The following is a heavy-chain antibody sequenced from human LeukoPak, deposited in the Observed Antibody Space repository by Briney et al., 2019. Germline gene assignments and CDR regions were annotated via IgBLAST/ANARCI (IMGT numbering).Heavy chain of an antibody. Sequence: SQTLSLTCTVSGGSISSGGYYWSWIRQHPGKGLEWIGSIYYSGSTYYNPSLKSRVTISVDTSKNHFSLKLSSVTAADTAVYYCAREYVSPNWFDPWGQGTLVTVSS. V-gene: IGHV4-30-2*03. CDR1: GGSISSGGYY. CDR2: IYYSGST. D-gene: IGHD2/OR15-2a*01. J-gene: IGHJ5*02. CDR3: AREYVSPNWFDP.